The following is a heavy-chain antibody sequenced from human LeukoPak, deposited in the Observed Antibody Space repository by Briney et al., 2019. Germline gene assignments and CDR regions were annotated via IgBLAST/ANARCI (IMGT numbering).Heavy chain of an antibody. CDR2: MNPNSGNT. Sequence: ASVKVSCKASGYTFTSYYIHWVRQATGQGLEWMGWMNPNSGNTGYAQKFQGRVTITRNTSISTAYMELSSLRSEDTAVYYCARGISRPFPMDVWGKGTTVTVSS. CDR1: GYTFTSYY. D-gene: IGHD2-21*01. V-gene: IGHV1-8*01. J-gene: IGHJ6*03. CDR3: ARGISRPFPMDV.